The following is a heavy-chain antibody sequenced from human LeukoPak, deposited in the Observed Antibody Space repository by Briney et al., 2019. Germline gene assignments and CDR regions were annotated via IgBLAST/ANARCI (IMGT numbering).Heavy chain of an antibody. V-gene: IGHV1-69*13. CDR2: IIPIFGTA. CDR3: AIRDGYNYGTFDY. Sequence: SVKVSCKASGGTFSSYAISWVRQAPGQGLEWMGGIIPIFGTANYAQKFQGRVTITADESTSTAYMELSSLRSEDTAVYYCAIRDGYNYGTFDYWGQGTLSPSPQ. J-gene: IGHJ4*02. CDR1: GGTFSSYA. D-gene: IGHD5-24*01.